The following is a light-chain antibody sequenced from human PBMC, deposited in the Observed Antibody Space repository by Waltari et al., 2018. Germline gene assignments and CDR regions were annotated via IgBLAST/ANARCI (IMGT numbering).Light chain of an antibody. CDR1: SRDVENYPL. CDR2: EVS. V-gene: IGLV2-23*02. J-gene: IGLJ3*02. Sequence: QSALTQPASVSGSPGQSFPIPSTGTSRDVENYPLVSWYQPHPDKAPKPMIFEVSQRPSGVSDRFSGSKSGNSASLTISGLQADDEADYYCCSYAGRSTWVFGGGTKLTVL. CDR3: CSYAGRSTWV.